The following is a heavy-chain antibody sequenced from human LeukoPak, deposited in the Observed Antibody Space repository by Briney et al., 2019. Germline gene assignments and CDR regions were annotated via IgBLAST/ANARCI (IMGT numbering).Heavy chain of an antibody. CDR2: ISSNGSTI. CDR1: GFTFSDYY. Sequence: GGSLRLSCAASGFTFSDYYMSWIRQAPGRGLEWVSYISSNGSTIYYADSVKGRFTISRDNAKNSLYLQMNSLRAEDTAVYYCARAPLYSSGWYFDYWGQGTLVTVSS. CDR3: ARAPLYSSGWYFDY. D-gene: IGHD6-19*01. J-gene: IGHJ4*02. V-gene: IGHV3-11*01.